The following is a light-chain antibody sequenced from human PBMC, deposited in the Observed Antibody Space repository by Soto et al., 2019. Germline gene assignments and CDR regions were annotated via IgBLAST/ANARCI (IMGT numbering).Light chain of an antibody. CDR2: EVS. Sequence: QSALTQPPSASGSPGQSVTISCTGTRSDVGAYDYVSWFQQRPGKAPKLLIYEVSKRPSGVPDRFSGSKSDNTASLTVSGLQAEDEADYYCSSYAGSITFDVFGTGTKVTVL. J-gene: IGLJ1*01. V-gene: IGLV2-8*01. CDR3: SSYAGSITFDV. CDR1: RSDVGAYDY.